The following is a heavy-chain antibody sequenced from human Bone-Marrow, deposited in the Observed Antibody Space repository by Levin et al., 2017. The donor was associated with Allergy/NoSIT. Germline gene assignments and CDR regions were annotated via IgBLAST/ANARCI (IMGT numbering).Heavy chain of an antibody. J-gene: IGHJ3*02. CDR2: VYSSGST. CDR3: ARDGRGTGTDDAFDI. CDR1: GDSINGFY. V-gene: IGHV4-59*01. Sequence: PGESLKISCTVSGDSINGFYWIWIRQPPGKGLEWIGYVYSSGSTNYKPSLKSRVTMSIDTSKNQFSLKLKSVTAADTAVYYCARDGRGTGTDDAFDIWGQGTMVTVSS. D-gene: IGHD3/OR15-3a*01.